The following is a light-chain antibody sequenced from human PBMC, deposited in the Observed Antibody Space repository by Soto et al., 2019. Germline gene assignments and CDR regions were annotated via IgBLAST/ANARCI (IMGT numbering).Light chain of an antibody. J-gene: IGKJ2*01. V-gene: IGKV1-8*01. CDR3: QQYYNYPYT. Sequence: AIRMTQSPSSFSASTGDRVTITCRASQGISSYLAWYQQKPGKAPKLLIYAASTLQSGVPSRFSGSGSGTDFTLTISCLQSEDFATYYCQQYYNYPYTSGQGTKLEIK. CDR2: AAS. CDR1: QGISSY.